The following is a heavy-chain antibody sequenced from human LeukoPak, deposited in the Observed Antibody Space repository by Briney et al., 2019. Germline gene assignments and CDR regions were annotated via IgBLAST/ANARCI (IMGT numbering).Heavy chain of an antibody. D-gene: IGHD1/OR15-1a*01. CDR1: GFTFSSYA. CDR2: ISYDGNYK. Sequence: GGSLRLSCAASGFTFSSYAMSWVRQAPGKGLEWVAVISYDGNYKYYADSVKGRFTISRDDSKNTLYLQMNSLRAEDTAVYYCARDAAPGEQYYFDYCGQGTLVTVSS. CDR3: ARDAAPGEQYYFDY. V-gene: IGHV3-33*08. J-gene: IGHJ4*02.